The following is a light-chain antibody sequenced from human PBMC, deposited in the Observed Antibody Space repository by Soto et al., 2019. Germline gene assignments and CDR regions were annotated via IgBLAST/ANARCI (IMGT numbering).Light chain of an antibody. Sequence: DIQMTQSPSSLSASVGDSVTITCRASHSISTYLNWYQQKPGKAPKLLIFAASSLQSGVPSRFSGSRSGPDFTLTISSLQPEDFATYYCQQSYSSPPTFGQGTKVDIK. CDR1: HSISTY. CDR3: QQSYSSPPT. V-gene: IGKV1-39*01. CDR2: AAS. J-gene: IGKJ1*01.